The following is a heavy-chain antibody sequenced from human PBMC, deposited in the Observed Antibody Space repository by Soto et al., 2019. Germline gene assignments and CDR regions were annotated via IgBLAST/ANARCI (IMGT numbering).Heavy chain of an antibody. CDR1: GGSISSYY. CDR3: VRDIAVAGTDWFDS. J-gene: IGHJ5*01. V-gene: IGHV4-59*01. Sequence: PSETLSLTCTVSGGSISSYYLSCIRQPPGKGLEWIGYIYYSGSTNYNPSLKSRVTISVDTSKNQFSLKLSSVTAADTAVYYCVRDIAVAGTDWFDSRGQGTPVTVSS. CDR2: IYYSGST. D-gene: IGHD6-19*01.